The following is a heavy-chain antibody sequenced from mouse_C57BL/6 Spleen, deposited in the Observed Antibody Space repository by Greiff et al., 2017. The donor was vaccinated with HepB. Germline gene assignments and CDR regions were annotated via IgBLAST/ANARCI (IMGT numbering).Heavy chain of an antibody. CDR2: INSDGGST. CDR3: ARHENSSGGHFDV. D-gene: IGHD3-2*02. Sequence: EVKVVDSGGGLVQPGESLKLSCESNEYEFPSHDMSWVRKTPEKRLELVAAINSDGGSTYYPDTMERRFIISRDNTKKTLYLQMSSLRSEATALYYCARHENSSGGHFDVWGTGTTVTVSS. J-gene: IGHJ1*03. CDR1: EYEFPSHD. V-gene: IGHV5-2*01.